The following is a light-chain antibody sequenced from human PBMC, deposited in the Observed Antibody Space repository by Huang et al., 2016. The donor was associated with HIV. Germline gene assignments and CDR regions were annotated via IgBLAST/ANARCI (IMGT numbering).Light chain of an antibody. CDR1: QSVSSN. J-gene: IGKJ4*01. CDR3: QQYNNWLQG. Sequence: EIVMTQSPATLSVSPGERATLSCRASQSVSSNLAWYQQRPGQAPRLLIYGVATRATGIPTRFSGSGSGTEFTLTISSLQSEDFAVDYCQQYNNWLQGFGGGTKVEIK. CDR2: GVA. V-gene: IGKV3-15*01.